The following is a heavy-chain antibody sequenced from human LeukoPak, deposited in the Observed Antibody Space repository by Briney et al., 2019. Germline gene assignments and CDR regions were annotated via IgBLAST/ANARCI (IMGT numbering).Heavy chain of an antibody. J-gene: IGHJ4*02. V-gene: IGHV1-18*01. CDR1: GYTFSSYG. CDR3: ARDVGLGIFRDYCFDY. CDR2: ISPYNGNT. D-gene: IGHD3-3*01. Sequence: ASVKVSCKASGYTFSSYGISWVRQAPGQGLEWMGWISPYNGNTNYAQKLQGRVTMTTDTSTSTAYMELRSLRSDDTAVYYCARDVGLGIFRDYCFDYWGQGTLVTVSS.